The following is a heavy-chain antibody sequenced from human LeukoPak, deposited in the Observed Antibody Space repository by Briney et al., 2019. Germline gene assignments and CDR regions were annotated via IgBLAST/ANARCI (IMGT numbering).Heavy chain of an antibody. CDR1: GFTFSSYW. D-gene: IGHD3-3*01. CDR2: IKQDGSEK. J-gene: IGHJ4*02. Sequence: GGSLRLSCAASGFTFSSYWMSWVRQAPGKGLEWVANIKQDGSEKYYVDSVKGRFTISRDNAKNSLYLHMNSLRAEDTAVYYRARYSAVGGYYTVHFDYWGQGTLVTVSS. CDR3: ARYSAVGGYYTVHFDY. V-gene: IGHV3-7*01.